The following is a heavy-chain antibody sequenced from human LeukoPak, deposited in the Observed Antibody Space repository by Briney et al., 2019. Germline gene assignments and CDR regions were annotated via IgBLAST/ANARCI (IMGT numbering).Heavy chain of an antibody. J-gene: IGHJ5*02. Sequence: SETLSLTCTVSGGSISSCYWSWIRQPAGKGLEWIGRMYTSGSTNYNPSLKSRVTMSVDTSKNQFSLKLSSVTAADTAVYYCAREALLWFGELAPWFDPWGQGTLVTVSS. V-gene: IGHV4-4*07. CDR2: MYTSGST. D-gene: IGHD3-10*01. CDR3: AREALLWFGELAPWFDP. CDR1: GGSISSCY.